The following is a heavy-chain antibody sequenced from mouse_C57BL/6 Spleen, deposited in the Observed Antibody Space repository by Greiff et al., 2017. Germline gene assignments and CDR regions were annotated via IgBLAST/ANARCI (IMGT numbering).Heavy chain of an antibody. J-gene: IGHJ4*01. D-gene: IGHD2-1*01. CDR3: ARRDGNPYYAMDY. CDR1: GYSFTGYY. V-gene: IGHV1-42*01. CDR2: INPSTGGT. Sequence: VQLKQSGPELVKPGASVKISCKASGYSFTGYYMNWVKQSPEKSLEWIGEINPSTGGTTYNQKFKAKATLTVDKSSSTAYMQLKSLTSEDSAVYYCARRDGNPYYAMDYWGQGTSVTVSS.